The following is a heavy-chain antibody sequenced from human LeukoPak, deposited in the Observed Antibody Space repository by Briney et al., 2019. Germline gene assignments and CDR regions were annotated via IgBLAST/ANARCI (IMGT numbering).Heavy chain of an antibody. J-gene: IGHJ6*03. Sequence: SVKVSCKASGGTFSSYAISWVRQAPGQGLEWMGGIIPIFGTANYAQKFQGRVTITTDESTSTAFMELSSLRSEDTAVYYCARTDWREDGYYYYMDVWGKGTTVTVSS. V-gene: IGHV1-69*05. CDR3: ARTDWREDGYYYYMDV. CDR1: GGTFSSYA. CDR2: IIPIFGTA. D-gene: IGHD2-21*01.